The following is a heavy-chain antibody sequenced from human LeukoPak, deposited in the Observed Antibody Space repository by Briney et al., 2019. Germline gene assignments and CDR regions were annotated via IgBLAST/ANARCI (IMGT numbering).Heavy chain of an antibody. V-gene: IGHV3-15*01. CDR2: IISITGGGTT. Sequence: KPGGSLRLSCAASGFTFNNVWMSWVRQAPGKGLEWVGRIISITGGGTTDYAAPVKGRFTISRDDSKNTLYLQMNSLKTEDTAVYYCGTHLNEWGLIYWGQGTLVTVSS. CDR3: GTHLNEWGLIY. J-gene: IGHJ4*02. D-gene: IGHD1-26*01. CDR1: GFTFNNVW.